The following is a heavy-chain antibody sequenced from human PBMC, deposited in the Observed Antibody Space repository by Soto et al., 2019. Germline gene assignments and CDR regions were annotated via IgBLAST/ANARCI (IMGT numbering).Heavy chain of an antibody. J-gene: IGHJ3*02. V-gene: IGHV4-59*08. CDR2: IYYSGST. CDR1: YGSISSYY. CDR3: ARGGIAALLEDAFDI. Sequence: SQPLSVTWTVSYGSISSYYWSWILKNPGKGLEWIGYIYYSGSTNYNPSLKSRVTISVDTSKNQFSLKLSSVTAADTAVYYCARGGIAALLEDAFDIWGQGTMVTVSS. D-gene: IGHD6-6*01.